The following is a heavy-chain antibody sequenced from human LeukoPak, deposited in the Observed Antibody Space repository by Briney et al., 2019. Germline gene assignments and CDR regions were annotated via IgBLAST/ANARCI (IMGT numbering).Heavy chain of an antibody. V-gene: IGHV4-61*02. D-gene: IGHD3-22*01. CDR1: GGSLSSGSYY. J-gene: IGHJ4*02. CDR2: TYTSGST. Sequence: PSETLSLTCTVSGGSLSSGSYYWSWIRQPAGKGLEWSGRTYTSGSTNYNPSLKSRVTISVDTSNNQFSLKMSSVTAADTAVYYCARARVITMMIVVSGGYFDYWGQGTLVTVSS. CDR3: ARARVITMMIVVSGGYFDY.